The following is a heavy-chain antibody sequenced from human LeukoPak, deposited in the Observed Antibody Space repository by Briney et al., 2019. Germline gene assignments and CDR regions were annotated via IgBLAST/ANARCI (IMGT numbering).Heavy chain of an antibody. D-gene: IGHD1-26*01. Sequence: GGSLRLSCVATGFTFSSYSMNWVRQAPGKGLEWVSAISGSGGSTYYADSVKGRFTIPRDNSKNTLYLQMNSLRAEDTAVYYCAKDQEWELFGGDYYYYMDVWGKGTTVTVSS. J-gene: IGHJ6*03. CDR2: ISGSGGST. CDR3: AKDQEWELFGGDYYYYMDV. CDR1: GFTFSSYS. V-gene: IGHV3-23*01.